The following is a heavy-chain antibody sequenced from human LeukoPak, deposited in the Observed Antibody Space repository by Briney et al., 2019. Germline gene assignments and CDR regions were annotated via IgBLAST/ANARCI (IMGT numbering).Heavy chain of an antibody. D-gene: IGHD3-10*01. CDR3: ARTLLWFGEPLYYFDY. CDR2: IYYSRST. J-gene: IGHJ4*02. Sequence: SETLSLTCTVSGGSISTYYWSCIRQPPGRGLEWIGYIYYSRSTSYNPSLKSRVTISVDTSKNQFSLKLSSVTAADTAVYYCARTLLWFGEPLYYFDYWGQGTLVTVSS. CDR1: GGSISTYY. V-gene: IGHV4-59*01.